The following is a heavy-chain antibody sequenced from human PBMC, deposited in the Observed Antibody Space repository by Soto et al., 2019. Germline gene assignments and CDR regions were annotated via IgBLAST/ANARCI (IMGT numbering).Heavy chain of an antibody. D-gene: IGHD2-21*02. CDR3: AREDDGGDSLDV. Sequence: SETLSFTCTVSGDSISSDYYHWTWIRQSPGKGLEWIGYIHHSGSILYNPSLKRRVTISVDTSKNQFSLHLTSVTAADTAAYFCAREDDGGDSLDVWGQGTTVTVSS. CDR1: GDSISSDYYH. V-gene: IGHV4-30-4*08. J-gene: IGHJ6*02. CDR2: IHHSGSI.